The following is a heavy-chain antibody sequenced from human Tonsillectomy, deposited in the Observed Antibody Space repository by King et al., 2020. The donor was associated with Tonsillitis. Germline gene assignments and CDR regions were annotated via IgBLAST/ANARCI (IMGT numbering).Heavy chain of an antibody. D-gene: IGHD4-23*01. CDR2: IYNSGRT. CDR1: CGSFSGYY. Sequence: VQLQQWGAGLLKPSETLSLTCAVFCGSFSGYYWSWPRHPPRKGRERSWGIYNSGRTNYNPSLKSRVTISVDTSKNQFSLKLSSVTAADTAVYYCARSTVGRFYYWGQGTLVTVSS. J-gene: IGHJ4*02. CDR3: ARSTVGRFYY. V-gene: IGHV4-34*01.